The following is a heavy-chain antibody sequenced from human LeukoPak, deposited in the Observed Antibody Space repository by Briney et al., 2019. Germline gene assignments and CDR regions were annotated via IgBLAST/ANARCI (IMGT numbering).Heavy chain of an antibody. V-gene: IGHV1-8*01. CDR3: ARSLRYYYYYYYMDV. CDR1: GYTFTSYD. D-gene: IGHD3-3*01. Sequence: ASVKVSCKASGYTFTSYDINWVRQATGQGLEWMGRMNPNSGNTGYAQKFQGRVTMTRNTSISTAYMELSSLRSEDTAVYYCARSLRYYYYYYYMDVWGKGTTVTVSS. CDR2: MNPNSGNT. J-gene: IGHJ6*03.